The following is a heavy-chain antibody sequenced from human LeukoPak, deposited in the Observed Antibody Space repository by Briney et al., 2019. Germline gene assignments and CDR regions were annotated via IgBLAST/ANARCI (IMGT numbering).Heavy chain of an antibody. CDR2: IYYTGST. CDR3: ASRKLGNDY. D-gene: IGHD7-27*01. V-gene: IGHV4-59*01. CDR1: RGSLSDYY. Sequence: PSETLSHTCTISRGSLSDYYWSWLRQSPGKGLEWIGYIYYTGSTSYNPSLKSRVTISADTSKNEFSLKLNSVTAADTAVYYCASRKLGNDYWGQGTLVTVSS. J-gene: IGHJ4*02.